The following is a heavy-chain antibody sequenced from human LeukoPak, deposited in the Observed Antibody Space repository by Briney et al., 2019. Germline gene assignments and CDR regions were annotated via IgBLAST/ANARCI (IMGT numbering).Heavy chain of an antibody. J-gene: IGHJ4*02. D-gene: IGHD5-18*01. CDR1: GGSISSGDYY. CDR2: VYYSGST. CDR3: ARDPKYSYGSDY. Sequence: PSQTLSLTCTVSGGSISSGDYYWSWIRQPPGKGLEWIGYVYYSGSTYYNPSLKSRVTISVDTSKNQFSLKLSSVTAADTAVYYCARDPKYSYGSDYWGQGTLVTVSS. V-gene: IGHV4-30-4*08.